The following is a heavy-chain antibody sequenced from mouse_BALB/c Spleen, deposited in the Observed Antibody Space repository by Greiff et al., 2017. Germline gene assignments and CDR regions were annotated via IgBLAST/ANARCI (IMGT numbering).Heavy chain of an antibody. Sequence: QVQLKQSGPGLVAPSQSLSITCTVSGFSLTSYDISWIRQPPGKGLEWLGVIWTGGGTNYNSAFMSRLSISKDNSKSQVFLKMNSLQTDDTAIYYCERGITTTGYWYFDVWGAGTTVTVSS. J-gene: IGHJ1*01. CDR2: IWTGGGT. CDR1: GFSLTSYD. V-gene: IGHV2-9-2*01. CDR3: ERGITTTGYWYFDV. D-gene: IGHD2-4*01.